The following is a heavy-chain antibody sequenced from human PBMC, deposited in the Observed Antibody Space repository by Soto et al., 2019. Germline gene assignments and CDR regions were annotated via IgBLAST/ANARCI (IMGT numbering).Heavy chain of an antibody. D-gene: IGHD1-1*01. CDR3: AKDRHNEGVYYWVS. J-gene: IGHJ4*02. CDR2: ISDDGSDK. Sequence: QVQGVESAGGVVQPGGTLRLSCADSGFAFARYAMHWVRQAPGKGLEWEAVISDDGSDKYSADSVKGRFRNARDNSQSTLLLQQDSLRPEDTAVYRWAKDRHNEGVYYWVSWGEG. V-gene: IGHV3-30*18. CDR1: GFAFARYA.